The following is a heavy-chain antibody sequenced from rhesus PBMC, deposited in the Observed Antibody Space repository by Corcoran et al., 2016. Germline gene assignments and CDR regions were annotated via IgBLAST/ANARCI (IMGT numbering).Heavy chain of an antibody. CDR3: ARGWGLDY. D-gene: IGHD7-45*01. CDR1: GCTFSDSY. J-gene: IGHJ4*01. V-gene: IGHV3-116*02. CDR2: IRSKANSGTP. Sequence: EVRLVESGGGLVQPGGSLRLACAASGCTFSDSYRSGFRRASGKGPEWVGFIRSKANSGTPEYAASVKGRFTISRDDSKTIASLQMNSLKTEDTAVYYCARGWGLDYWGQGVLVTVSS.